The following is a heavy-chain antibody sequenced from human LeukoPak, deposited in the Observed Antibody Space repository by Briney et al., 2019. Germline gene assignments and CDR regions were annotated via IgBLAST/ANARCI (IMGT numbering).Heavy chain of an antibody. D-gene: IGHD2-15*01. J-gene: IGHJ4*02. V-gene: IGHV3-30*02. CDR1: GFTFSSYG. CDR2: IRYDGSNN. Sequence: GGSLRLSCAASGFTFSSYGMHWVRQAPGKGLEWVAFIRYDGSNNYYADSVKGRFSISRDNAKNSLYLQMNSLRAEDTAVYYCTREQDREAAATVIGDSWGQGTLVTVSS. CDR3: TREQDREAAATVIGDS.